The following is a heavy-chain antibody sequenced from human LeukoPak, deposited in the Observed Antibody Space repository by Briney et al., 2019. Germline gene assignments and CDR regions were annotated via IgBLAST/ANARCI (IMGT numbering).Heavy chain of an antibody. V-gene: IGHV4-39*07. Sequence: SETLSLTCTVSGGSISSSSYYWGWIRQPPGKGLEWIGSIYYSGSTYYNPSLKSRVTISVDTSKNQFSLKLSSVTAADTAVYYCARESDTAHIDYWGQGTLVTVSS. D-gene: IGHD5-18*01. CDR1: GGSISSSSYY. J-gene: IGHJ4*02. CDR3: ARESDTAHIDY. CDR2: IYYSGST.